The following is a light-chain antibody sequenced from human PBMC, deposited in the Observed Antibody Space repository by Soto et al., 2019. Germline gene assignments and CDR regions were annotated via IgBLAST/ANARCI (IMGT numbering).Light chain of an antibody. V-gene: IGKV1-5*03. CDR1: QSIGNW. CDR3: QQYYGYSWA. Sequence: DIQMTQSPSTLSASVGDRVTITCRASQSIGNWLAWFQQKPGKAPKVLIYKASNLENGVPSRFSDSGSGTEFTLTISSLQSDDFATYYCQQYYGYSWAFGQGTRLEIK. CDR2: KAS. J-gene: IGKJ1*01.